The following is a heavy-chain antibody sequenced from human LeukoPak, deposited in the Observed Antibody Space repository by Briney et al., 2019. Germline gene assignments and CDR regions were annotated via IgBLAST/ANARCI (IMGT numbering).Heavy chain of an antibody. V-gene: IGHV3-23*01. D-gene: IGHD3-10*01. CDR3: ARESGITMLRGAHTP. CDR2: VSGTTLST. Sequence: GGSLRLSCAASGFTFSNYMMTWVRQAPGKGLQWVSTVSGTTLSTYYADSVKGRFTISRDNSKNTLYLQMNSLRAEDTAVYYCARESGITMLRGAHTPWGQGILVTVSS. J-gene: IGHJ5*02. CDR1: GFTFSNYM.